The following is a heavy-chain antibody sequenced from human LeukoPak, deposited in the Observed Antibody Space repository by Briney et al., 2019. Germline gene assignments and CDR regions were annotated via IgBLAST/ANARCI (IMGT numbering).Heavy chain of an antibody. V-gene: IGHV3-11*01. CDR2: ISSSGSTI. J-gene: IGHJ6*03. CDR3: ARVDVDTAMGRDYYYYYYMDV. Sequence: PGGSLRLSCAASGFTFSDYYMSWIRQAPGKGLEWVSYISSSGSTIYYADSVKGRFTISRDNAKNSLYLQMNSLRAEDTAVYYCARVDVDTAMGRDYYYYYYMDVWGKGTTVTISS. D-gene: IGHD5-18*01. CDR1: GFTFSDYY.